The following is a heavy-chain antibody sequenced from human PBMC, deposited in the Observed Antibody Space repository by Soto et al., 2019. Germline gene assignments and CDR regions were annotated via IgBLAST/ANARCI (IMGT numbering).Heavy chain of an antibody. CDR2: IHHSGIS. Sequence: QVQLQESGPGLVKPSGTLSLTCAVSGDSISSDKWWSWVRQRPGKGLEWIGEIHHSGISNYNPSLKRRVIISVDKSKHQFSLKLSSVTDADTAVYYCARGARQQQRDYWGQGTLVTVSS. CDR1: GDSISSDKW. J-gene: IGHJ4*02. D-gene: IGHD6-13*01. CDR3: ARGARQQQRDY. V-gene: IGHV4-4*02.